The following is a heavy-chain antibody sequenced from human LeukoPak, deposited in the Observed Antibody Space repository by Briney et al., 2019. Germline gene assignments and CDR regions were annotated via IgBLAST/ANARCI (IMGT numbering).Heavy chain of an antibody. D-gene: IGHD3-10*01. J-gene: IGHJ4*02. CDR3: ARHQGSNVLLWFGELFY. CDR2: IYYSGST. CDR1: GGSISSYY. Sequence: SETLSLTCTVAGGSISSYYWSWIRQPPGKGLGWIGYIYYSGSTNYNPSLKSRVTISVDTSKNQFSLKLSSVTAADTAVYYCARHQGSNVLLWFGELFYWGQGTLVTVSS. V-gene: IGHV4-59*08.